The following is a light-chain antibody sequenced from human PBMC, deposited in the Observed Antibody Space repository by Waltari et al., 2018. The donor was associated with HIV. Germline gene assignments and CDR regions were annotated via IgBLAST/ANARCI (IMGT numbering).Light chain of an antibody. CDR3: GTWDDSLGAGV. Sequence: QSLLTQPPSVSAAPGQKVTIPCSGSSSNIGNTHGSWYQQLPGTAPKLLIYANHKRPSGIPDRFSGSKSGTSAALAITGLQTGDEADYYCGTWDDSLGAGVFGGGTKLTVL. CDR2: ANH. J-gene: IGLJ2*01. CDR1: SSNIGNTH. V-gene: IGLV1-51*02.